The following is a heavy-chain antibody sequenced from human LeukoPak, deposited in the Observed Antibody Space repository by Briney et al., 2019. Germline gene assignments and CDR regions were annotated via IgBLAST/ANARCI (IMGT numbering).Heavy chain of an antibody. CDR2: ISGSGDNT. CDR3: AKDLSPGHY. Sequence: PGGSLRLSCAASGFTFSDYPMNWVRQAPGKGLEWVSAISGSGDNTYYADSVKGRFTISRDNSKNTLYLQMNSLRAGDTAVYFCAKDLSPGHYWGQGILVTVSS. D-gene: IGHD2/OR15-2a*01. CDR1: GFTFSDYP. V-gene: IGHV3-23*01. J-gene: IGHJ4*02.